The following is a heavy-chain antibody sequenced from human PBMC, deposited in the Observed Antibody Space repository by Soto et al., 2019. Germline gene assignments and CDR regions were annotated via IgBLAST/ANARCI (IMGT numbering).Heavy chain of an antibody. Sequence: GGSLRLSCAASGFTVSSNYMSWVRQAPGKGLEWVSVIYSGGSTYYADSVKGRFTISRDNSKNTLYLQMNSLRAEDTSVYYCARDFTGKYYYYYYYMDVWGKGTTVTVSS. J-gene: IGHJ6*03. CDR1: GFTVSSNY. V-gene: IGHV3-66*01. CDR2: IYSGGST. CDR3: ARDFTGKYYYYYYYMDV. D-gene: IGHD3-16*01.